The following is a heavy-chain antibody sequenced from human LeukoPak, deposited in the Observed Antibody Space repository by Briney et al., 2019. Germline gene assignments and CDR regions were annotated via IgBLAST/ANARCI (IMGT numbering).Heavy chain of an antibody. CDR1: GGSISSGHYY. CDR3: ARVLGNSAFDI. D-gene: IGHD3-16*01. V-gene: IGHV4-30-4*08. Sequence: SESLSLTCTVSGGSISSGHYYWTWIRQRPGRGLEWIGYIFYSGSTYYNPSLKSRITISVDTSKNQFSLKLSSVTAADTAVYYCARVLGNSAFDIWGQGTMVTVSS. CDR2: IFYSGST. J-gene: IGHJ3*02.